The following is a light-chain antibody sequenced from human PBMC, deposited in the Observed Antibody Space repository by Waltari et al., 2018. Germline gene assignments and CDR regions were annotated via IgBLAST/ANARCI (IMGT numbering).Light chain of an antibody. Sequence: ETVLTQSPGTLSLSPGETATLSCRASQSVGSSYLAWYHQKPGQAPRLLIYRASTRATGIPDRFSGSGSGTDFTLTISGLGPEDSAVYYCQQFGDSVWTFGQGTKVEIK. CDR3: QQFGDSVWT. CDR2: RAS. CDR1: QSVGSSY. V-gene: IGKV3-20*01. J-gene: IGKJ1*01.